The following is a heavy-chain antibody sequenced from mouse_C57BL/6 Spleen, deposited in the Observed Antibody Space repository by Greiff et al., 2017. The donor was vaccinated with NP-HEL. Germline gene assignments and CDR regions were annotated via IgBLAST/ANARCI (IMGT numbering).Heavy chain of an antibody. Sequence: EVMLVESGGGLVKPGGSLKLSCAASGFTFSDYGMHWVRQAPEKGLEWVAYISSCSSTIYYADTVKGRFTISRDNAKNTLFLQMTSLRSEDTAMYYCAGYSFYAMDYWGQGTSVTVSS. CDR1: GFTFSDYG. CDR2: ISSCSSTI. D-gene: IGHD2-12*01. CDR3: AGYSFYAMDY. J-gene: IGHJ4*01. V-gene: IGHV5-17*01.